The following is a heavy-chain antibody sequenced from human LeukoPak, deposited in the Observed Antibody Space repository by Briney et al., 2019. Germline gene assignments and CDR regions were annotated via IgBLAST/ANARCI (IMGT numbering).Heavy chain of an antibody. J-gene: IGHJ6*02. CDR2: IYYSGST. V-gene: IGHV4-34*09. Sequence: PSETLSLTCAVYGGSFSGYYWSWIRQPPGKGLEWIGYIYYSGSTYYNPSLKSRVTISVDTSKNQFSLKLSSVTAADTAVYYCARDQLWLRGYYYGMDVWGQGTTVTVSS. D-gene: IGHD5-18*01. CDR1: GGSFSGYY. CDR3: ARDQLWLRGYYYGMDV.